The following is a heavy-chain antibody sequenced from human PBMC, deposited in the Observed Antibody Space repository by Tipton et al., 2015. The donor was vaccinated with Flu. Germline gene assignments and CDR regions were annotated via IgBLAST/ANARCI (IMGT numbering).Heavy chain of an antibody. Sequence: QLVQSGGGLIIPGGSLRLSCSVSFFTVITIYIILVRHPPWKGLEWVSIVYDDGRTYYADSVEGRFAISRDNSKNIMYLQMNSLRDDDTAVYFCERDEGGTYKEWGQGTMVTVS. J-gene: IGHJ4*02. CDR1: FFTVITIY. V-gene: IGHV3-53*01. CDR3: ERDEGGTYKE. D-gene: IGHD1-14*01. CDR2: VYDDGRT.